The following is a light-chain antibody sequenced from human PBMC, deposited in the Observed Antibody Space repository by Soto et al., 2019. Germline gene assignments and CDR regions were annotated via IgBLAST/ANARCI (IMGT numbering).Light chain of an antibody. Sequence: QSALTQPASVSGSPGQSITISCTGTSSDVGGYNYVSWYQQHPGKAPKLMIYDVSKRPSGVSNRFSGSKSGNTASPTISGLQAEDEADHDRSSHTSSSTLVVFGGGTKRTVL. J-gene: IGLJ2*01. CDR1: SSDVGGYNY. CDR3: SSHTSSSTLVV. CDR2: DVS. V-gene: IGLV2-14*01.